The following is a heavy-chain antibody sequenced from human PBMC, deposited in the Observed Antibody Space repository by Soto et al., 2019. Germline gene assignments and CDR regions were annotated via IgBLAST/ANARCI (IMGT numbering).Heavy chain of an antibody. CDR3: ARDPRHFDY. Sequence: EVQLLESGGGLVQPGGSLRLSCAASGFTFSSYSMSWVRQAPGKGLEWISVISGSGDETYYADSVEGRFTISRDNYKSTLYLHMNSLRAEDPAVYYCARDPRHFDYWGQGTLVTVSS. CDR1: GFTFSSYS. V-gene: IGHV3-23*01. CDR2: ISGSGDET. J-gene: IGHJ4*02.